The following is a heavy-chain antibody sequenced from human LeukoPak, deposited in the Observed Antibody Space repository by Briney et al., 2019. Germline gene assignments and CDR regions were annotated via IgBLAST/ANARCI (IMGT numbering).Heavy chain of an antibody. Sequence: PSETLSLTCAVYGGSFSGYYWSWIRQPPGKGLEWIGEINHSGSTNYNPSLKSRVTISVGTSKNQFSLKLSSVTAADTAVYYCARGPNIVVVPAAIRGYDYWGQGTLVTVSS. D-gene: IGHD2-2*02. CDR2: INHSGST. CDR1: GGSFSGYY. J-gene: IGHJ4*02. CDR3: ARGPNIVVVPAAIRGYDY. V-gene: IGHV4-34*01.